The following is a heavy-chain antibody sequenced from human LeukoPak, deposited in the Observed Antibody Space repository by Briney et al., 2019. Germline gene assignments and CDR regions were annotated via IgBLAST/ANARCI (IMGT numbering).Heavy chain of an antibody. J-gene: IGHJ5*02. D-gene: IGHD3-22*01. CDR2: ISSSSSYI. V-gene: IGHV3-21*01. CDR1: GFTFSSYS. CDR3: ARYYYDSSGAWFDP. Sequence: KSGGSLRLSCAASGFTFSSYSMNWVRQAPGKGLEWVSSISSSSSYIYYADSVKGRFTISRDNAKSSLYLQMNSLRAEDTAVYYCARYYYDSSGAWFDPRGQGTLVTVSS.